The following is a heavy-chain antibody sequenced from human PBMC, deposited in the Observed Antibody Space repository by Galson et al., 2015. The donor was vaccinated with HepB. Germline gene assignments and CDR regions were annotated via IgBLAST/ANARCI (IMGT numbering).Heavy chain of an antibody. Sequence: QSGAAVTKPGESLKISCKGSGYSFTSYWIGWVRQMPGKGLEWMGIIYPGDSDTKYSPSFQGQVTISADKSISTAYLQWSSLNASDTAMYYCARQRGVDRVAQDYWGQGTLFTVSS. CDR2: IYPGDSDT. CDR3: ARQRGVDRVAQDY. D-gene: IGHD5-12*01. V-gene: IGHV5-51*01. J-gene: IGHJ4*02. CDR1: GYSFTSYW.